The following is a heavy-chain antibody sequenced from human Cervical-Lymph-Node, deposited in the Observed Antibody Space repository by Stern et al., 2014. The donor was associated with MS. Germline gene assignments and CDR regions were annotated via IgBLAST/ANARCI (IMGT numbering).Heavy chain of an antibody. J-gene: IGHJ4*02. D-gene: IGHD2-15*01. CDR3: ATKAPPYCSGASCYEY. V-gene: IGHV3-30*04. CDR1: GITLSSLA. CDR2: ISYDGSKE. Sequence: MQLVESGGGVVQPGRSLRLSCAASGITLSSLAMHWVRQAPGKGLEWVSLISYDGSKEHYADSVKGRFTTSRDNSKNTLYLQLNSLRVEDTAVYYCATKAPPYCSGASCYEYWGQGTLVTVSS.